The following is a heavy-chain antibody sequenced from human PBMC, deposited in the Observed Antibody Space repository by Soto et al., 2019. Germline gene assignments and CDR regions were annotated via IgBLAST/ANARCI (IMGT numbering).Heavy chain of an antibody. CDR1: GFTFNSYA. CDR2: ISGSGGSK. J-gene: IGHJ3*02. CDR3: AKKYYYDIVGYYSRDACDI. V-gene: IGHV3-23*01. D-gene: IGHD3-22*01. Sequence: EAQLLESGGGLVQPGGSLRLSCAASGFTFNSYAMTWVRQAPGRGLEWVSAISGSGGSKYYTDSVQGRFTISRENSENTVYLQMNSLRAEYTAVYFCAKKYYYDIVGYYSRDACDIWGQGTVVTVSS.